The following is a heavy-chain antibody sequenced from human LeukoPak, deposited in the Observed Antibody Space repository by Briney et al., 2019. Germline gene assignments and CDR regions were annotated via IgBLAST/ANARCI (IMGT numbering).Heavy chain of an antibody. J-gene: IGHJ4*02. D-gene: IGHD3-22*01. Sequence: QPGGSLRLSCVASGFTVSSNYMSWVRQAPGKGLEWVSVIYSGGSTYYADSVKGRFTISKDNSKNTLYFQMNSLRAEDTAVYYCARYFYDSSGYPYYFDYWGQGTLVTVSS. CDR1: GFTVSSNY. V-gene: IGHV3-53*01. CDR2: IYSGGST. CDR3: ARYFYDSSGYPYYFDY.